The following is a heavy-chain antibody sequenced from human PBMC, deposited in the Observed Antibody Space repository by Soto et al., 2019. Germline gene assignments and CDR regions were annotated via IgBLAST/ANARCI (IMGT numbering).Heavy chain of an antibody. J-gene: IGHJ4*02. CDR1: GGSINTATHS. CDR3: ARGGGVTTTGDDY. CDR2: IYHSGST. D-gene: IGHD4-4*01. Sequence: QLQLQESGSGLVKPSQTLSLTCAVSGGSINTATHSWSWIRQPPGKGLEWIGYIYHSGSTYYNPSVQSPVTISIDKPNNHFSLRLSSVTAADTAGYYCARGGGVTTTGDDYWGQGILVTVSS. V-gene: IGHV4-30-2*01.